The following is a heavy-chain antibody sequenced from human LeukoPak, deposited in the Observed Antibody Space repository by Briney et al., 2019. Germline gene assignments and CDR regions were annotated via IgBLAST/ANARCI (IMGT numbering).Heavy chain of an antibody. D-gene: IGHD2-2*01. Sequence: PGGSLRLSCAASGFTVSSNYMSWVRQPPGKGLEWIGEINHSGSTNYNPSLKSRVTISVDTSKNQFSLKLSSVTAADTAVYYCASGVPAAYWGQGTLVTVSS. CDR3: ASGVPAAY. J-gene: IGHJ4*02. V-gene: IGHV4-34*01. CDR2: INHSGST. CDR1: GFTVSSNY.